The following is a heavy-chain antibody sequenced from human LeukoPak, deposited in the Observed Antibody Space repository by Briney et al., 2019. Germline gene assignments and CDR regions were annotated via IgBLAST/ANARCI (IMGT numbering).Heavy chain of an antibody. D-gene: IGHD2-2*01. CDR3: AIGGDSSTSCYRCFNY. J-gene: IGHJ4*02. Sequence: GESLKISCEGSGYSFTNYWIGWVRQVPGKGLEWMGIIYPDDSDTRYSPSFQGQVTISADKSIGTAYLQWSSLKASDTAMYYCAIGGDSSTSCYRCFNYWGQGTLVTVSS. CDR1: GYSFTNYW. CDR2: IYPDDSDT. V-gene: IGHV5-51*01.